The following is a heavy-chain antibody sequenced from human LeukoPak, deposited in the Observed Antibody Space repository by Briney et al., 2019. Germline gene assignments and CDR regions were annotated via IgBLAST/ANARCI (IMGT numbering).Heavy chain of an antibody. V-gene: IGHV3-21*01. Sequence: PGGSLRLSCAASGFTFRSYNMNWVRQAPGKRPEWVSSISSSSSYIYYADSVKGRFTISRDNAKSSLYLQMNSLRAGDTALYYCARGASRADYWGQGTLVTVSS. CDR1: GFTFRSYN. J-gene: IGHJ4*02. CDR3: ARGASRADY. CDR2: ISSSSSYI.